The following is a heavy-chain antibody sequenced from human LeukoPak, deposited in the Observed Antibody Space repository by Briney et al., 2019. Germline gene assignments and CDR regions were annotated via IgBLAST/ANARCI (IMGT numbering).Heavy chain of an antibody. J-gene: IGHJ4*02. CDR1: GFPFSNYW. CDR2: ITGSGGGT. CDR3: AKERAFGTWLGDY. D-gene: IGHD2/OR15-2a*01. V-gene: IGHV3-23*01. Sequence: PGGSLRLSCAASGFPFSNYWMHWVRQAPGKGPEWVSAITGSGGGTYYADSVKGRFTISRDNSKNTLYLQMNSLRAEDTAVYYCAKERAFGTWLGDYWGQGTPVTVSS.